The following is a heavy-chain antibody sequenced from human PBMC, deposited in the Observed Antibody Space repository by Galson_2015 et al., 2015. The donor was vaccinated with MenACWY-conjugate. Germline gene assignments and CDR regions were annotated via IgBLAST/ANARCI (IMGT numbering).Heavy chain of an antibody. V-gene: IGHV4-59*01. Sequence: ETLSLTCTVSGGSMSSYYWSWIRLPPGKGLEWIAYMYYSETSRYNPSLRGRVTISVDTSKNQFSLKLSSVTAADTAVYYCASGGSYPRRFLNWFDPWGQGTLVTVSS. CDR3: ASGGSYPRRFLNWFDP. CDR2: MYYSETS. CDR1: GGSMSSYY. J-gene: IGHJ5*02. D-gene: IGHD1-26*01.